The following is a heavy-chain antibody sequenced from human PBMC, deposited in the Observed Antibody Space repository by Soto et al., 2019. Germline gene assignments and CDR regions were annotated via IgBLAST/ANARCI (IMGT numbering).Heavy chain of an antibody. V-gene: IGHV1-2*02. J-gene: IGHJ5*02. Sequence: ASVKVSCKASGYTFTDYFIHWVRQAPGQGFEWMGWINPKTRGTNYAQKFQGRVTMTRDTSNSTAYMELRGLTSDDTAMYYCARSSGGNFGIIIEGTNWFAPWGQGTLVTVSS. CDR1: GYTFTDYF. D-gene: IGHD1-26*01. CDR2: INPKTRGT. CDR3: ARSSGGNFGIIIEGTNWFAP.